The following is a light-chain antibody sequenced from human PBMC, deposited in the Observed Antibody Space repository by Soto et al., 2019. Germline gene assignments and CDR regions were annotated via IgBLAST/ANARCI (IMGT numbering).Light chain of an antibody. CDR3: QQYNNWPPIT. CDR2: GAS. J-gene: IGKJ5*01. CDR1: QSVSSN. Sequence: EIVLTQSPGTLSLSPGERAMLSCRASQSVSSNLAWYQQKPGQAPRLLIYGASTRATGIPARFSGSGSGTEFTLTVNSLQSEDFAVYYCQQYNNWPPITFGQGTRLEIK. V-gene: IGKV3-15*01.